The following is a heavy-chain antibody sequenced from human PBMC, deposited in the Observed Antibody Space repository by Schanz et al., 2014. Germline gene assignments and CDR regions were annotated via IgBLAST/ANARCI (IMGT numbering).Heavy chain of an antibody. CDR1: GFTFSNYA. Sequence: EVQLLESGGGLVQPGRSLRLSCAASGFTFSNYAMHWVRQAPGKGLEWVSGMSWNAGSLGYGDSVKGRFTISRDNAKKSLYLRMNSLRAGDTAFYHCARGSSASLSRVWFDLWGQGTLVTVSS. J-gene: IGHJ5*02. CDR2: MSWNAGSL. D-gene: IGHD6-6*01. CDR3: ARGSSASLSRVWFDL. V-gene: IGHV3-9*01.